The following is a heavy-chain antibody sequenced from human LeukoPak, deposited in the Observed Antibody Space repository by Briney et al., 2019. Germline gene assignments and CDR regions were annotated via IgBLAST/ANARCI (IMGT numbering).Heavy chain of an antibody. CDR2: IYPGDSDT. V-gene: IGHV5-51*01. Sequence: GESLKISCKGSGYSFTSYWIGWVRQMPGKGLEWMGIIYPGDSDTRYSPSFQGQVTISADKSISTAYLQWSSLKASDTAMYYCARHDRGDCSSTGCYAEGFDYWGQGTLVTVSS. J-gene: IGHJ4*02. CDR3: ARHDRGDCSSTGCYAEGFDY. CDR1: GYSFTSYW. D-gene: IGHD2-2*01.